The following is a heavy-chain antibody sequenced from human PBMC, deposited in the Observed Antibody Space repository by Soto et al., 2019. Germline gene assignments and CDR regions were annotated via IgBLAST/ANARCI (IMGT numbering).Heavy chain of an antibody. V-gene: IGHV3-15*07. CDR2: IKSKTDGGTT. D-gene: IGHD3-22*01. CDR1: GFTFSNAW. Sequence: GGSLRLSCAASGFTFSNAWMNWVRQAPGKGLEWVGRIKSKTDGGTTDYATPVKGRFTISRDDSKNTLYLQMNSLKTEDTAVYYCTTACFHYDSSGYPYFNPDAFDIWGQGTMVTVSS. J-gene: IGHJ3*02. CDR3: TTACFHYDSSGYPYFNPDAFDI.